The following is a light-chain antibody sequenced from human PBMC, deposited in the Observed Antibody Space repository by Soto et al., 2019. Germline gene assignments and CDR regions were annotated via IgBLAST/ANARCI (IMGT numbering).Light chain of an antibody. J-gene: IGKJ5*01. V-gene: IGKV3-20*01. CDR1: QSVSSSY. CDR2: GAS. Sequence: EIAMTQSPATLSVSPGERATLSCRVSQSVSSSYLAWYQQKPGQAPRLLIFGASSRATGIPDRFSGSGSGTDFTLTISRLEPEDFAVYYCQQYGSSPITFGQGTRLEIK. CDR3: QQYGSSPIT.